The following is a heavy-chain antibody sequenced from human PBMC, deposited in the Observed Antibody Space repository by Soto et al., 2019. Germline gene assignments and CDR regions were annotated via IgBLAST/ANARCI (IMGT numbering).Heavy chain of an antibody. V-gene: IGHV1-18*01. D-gene: IGHD5-18*01. CDR3: ARDLGYGPDY. CDR2: ISAYNGNT. Sequence: ASVKVSCKASGYIFASYGITWVRQAPGRGLEWMGWISAYNGNTNYAQKLQGRVIMTTDTSTSTAYMELSSLRSEDTAVYYCARDLGYGPDYWGQGTLVTVSS. J-gene: IGHJ4*02. CDR1: GYIFASYG.